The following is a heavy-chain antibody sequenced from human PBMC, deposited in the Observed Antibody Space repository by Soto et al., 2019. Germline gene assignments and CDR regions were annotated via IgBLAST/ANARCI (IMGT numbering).Heavy chain of an antibody. CDR2: INHSGST. V-gene: IGHV4-34*01. J-gene: IGHJ5*02. Sequence: QVQLQQWGAGLLKPSETLSLTCAVYGGSFSGYYWSWIRQPPGKGLEWIGEINHSGSTNYNPSLKSRVSISVDTSKNKFSLKLSSVTAADTAVYYCARASFSSRAKWFDPWGQGTLVTVSS. CDR3: ARASFSSRAKWFDP. D-gene: IGHD6-6*01. CDR1: GGSFSGYY.